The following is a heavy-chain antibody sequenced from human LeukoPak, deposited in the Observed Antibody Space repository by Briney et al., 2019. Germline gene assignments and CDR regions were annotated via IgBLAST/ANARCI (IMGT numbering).Heavy chain of an antibody. CDR3: AKSRVRGVYYFDY. CDR2: ISYDGSNE. CDR1: GFPFSTFG. J-gene: IGHJ4*02. Sequence: PGGSLRLSCAASGFPFSTFGMHWVRQAPGKGLEWVAIISYDGSNEDYADSVKGRFTISRDNSKNTLYLQMNSLRAEDSAVYYCAKSRVRGVYYFDYWGQGTLVTVSS. V-gene: IGHV3-30*18. D-gene: IGHD3-10*02.